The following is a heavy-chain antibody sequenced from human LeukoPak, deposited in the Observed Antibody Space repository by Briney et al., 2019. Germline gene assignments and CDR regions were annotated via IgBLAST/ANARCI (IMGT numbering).Heavy chain of an antibody. CDR1: GGTFSSYA. CDR3: ARGIPGSPFDY. V-gene: IGHV1-69*04. D-gene: IGHD3-10*01. J-gene: IGHJ4*02. CDR2: IIPILGIA. Sequence: ASVKVSCKAPGGTFSSYAISWVRQAPGQGLEWMGRIIPILGIANYAQKFQGRVTITADKSTSTAYMELSSLRSEDTAVYYCARGIPGSPFDYWGQGTLVTVSS.